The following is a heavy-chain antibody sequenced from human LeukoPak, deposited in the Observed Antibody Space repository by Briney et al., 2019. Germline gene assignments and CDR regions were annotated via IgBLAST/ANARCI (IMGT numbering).Heavy chain of an antibody. CDR1: GASISAFH. Sequence: PSETLSLTCTVSGASISAFHWTWFRQPAGKTLEWIGLIYSSGSTLSNPSLKTRVAMSLDLTKNQLSLRLTSLAAADTAMYYCARKGGDYWGQGTLVTVSS. CDR3: ARKGGDY. V-gene: IGHV4-4*07. CDR2: IYSSGST. J-gene: IGHJ4*02.